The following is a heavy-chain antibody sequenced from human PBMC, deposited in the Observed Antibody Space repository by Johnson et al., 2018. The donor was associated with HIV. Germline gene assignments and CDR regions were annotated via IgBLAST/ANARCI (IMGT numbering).Heavy chain of an antibody. Sequence: QVQLVESGGGVVQPGRSLRLSCAASGFTFSSYVMHCVRQAPGKGLEWVAVISYDGSNKYYADSVEGRFTISRDNSKNTLYLQMYGLRAEDTAVYYCALGGSWYAFDIWGQGTRVTVSS. V-gene: IGHV3-30*04. CDR2: ISYDGSNK. J-gene: IGHJ3*02. CDR1: GFTFSSYV. CDR3: ALGGSWYAFDI. D-gene: IGHD2-15*01.